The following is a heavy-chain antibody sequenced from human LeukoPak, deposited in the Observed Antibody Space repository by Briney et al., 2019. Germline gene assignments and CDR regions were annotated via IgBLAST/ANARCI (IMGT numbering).Heavy chain of an antibody. CDR1: GGTFSSYA. Sequence: GASVKVSCKASGGTFSSYAISWVRQAPGQGLEWMGIINPSGGSTSYAQKFQGRVTMTRDTSTSTVYMELSSLRSEDTAVYYCARRGYSYGSHWFDPWGQGTLVTVSS. CDR2: INPSGGST. CDR3: ARRGYSYGSHWFDP. D-gene: IGHD5-18*01. V-gene: IGHV1-46*01. J-gene: IGHJ5*02.